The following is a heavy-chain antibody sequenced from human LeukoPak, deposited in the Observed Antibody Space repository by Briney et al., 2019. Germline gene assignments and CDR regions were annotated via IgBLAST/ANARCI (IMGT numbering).Heavy chain of an antibody. CDR1: GFTFSSYS. V-gene: IGHV3-48*01. J-gene: IGHJ5*02. CDR2: FSGSSITI. Sequence: PGGYLRLSCASSGFTFSSYSMNWIRQTPGKVINWVSYFSGSSITIYFADSVKGRFTISRDNAKNSLYLQMNSLRAQDTAVYYCARERGSYAWGQGTLVTVSS. CDR3: ARERGSYA. D-gene: IGHD1-26*01.